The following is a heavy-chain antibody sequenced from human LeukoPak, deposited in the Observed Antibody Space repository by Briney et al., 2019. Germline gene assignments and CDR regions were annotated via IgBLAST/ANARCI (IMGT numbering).Heavy chain of an antibody. V-gene: IGHV1-2*02. CDR1: GYTFTGYY. CDR3: VRDRARERYYYDSSGYYGYFDY. D-gene: IGHD3-22*01. Sequence: GASVKVSCKASGYTFTGYYMHWVRQAPGQGLEWMGWINPNSGGTNYAQKLQGRVTMTTDTSTSTAYMELRSLRSDDTAVYYCVRDRARERYYYDSSGYYGYFDYWGQGTLVTVSS. CDR2: INPNSGGT. J-gene: IGHJ4*02.